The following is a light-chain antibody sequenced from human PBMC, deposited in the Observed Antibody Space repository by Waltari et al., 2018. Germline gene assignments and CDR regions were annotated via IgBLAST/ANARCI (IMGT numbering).Light chain of an antibody. CDR1: QSVSSY. Sequence: EIVLTQSPATLSLSPGDRATLSCRASQSVSSYLAWSQQKPGQPPRLLIYDASNRATGIPARFSGSGSGTGFTLTISSLEPEDFAVYYCQQRSKWPLTFGGGTKVEIK. CDR3: QQRSKWPLT. V-gene: IGKV3-11*01. CDR2: DAS. J-gene: IGKJ4*01.